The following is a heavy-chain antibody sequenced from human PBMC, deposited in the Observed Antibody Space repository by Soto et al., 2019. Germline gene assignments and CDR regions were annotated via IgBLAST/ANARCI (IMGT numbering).Heavy chain of an antibody. CDR2: IYHSGST. CDR3: ARVSGSGLGYYYYGMDV. V-gene: IGHV4-30-2*01. J-gene: IGHJ6*02. D-gene: IGHD3-10*01. Sequence: TLSLTCALSGGSISSGGYSWSWIRQPPGKGLEWIGYIYHSGSTYYNPSLKSRVTISVDRSKNQFSLKLSSVTAADTAVYYCARVSGSGLGYYYYGMDVWGQGTTVTVS. CDR1: GGSISSGGYS.